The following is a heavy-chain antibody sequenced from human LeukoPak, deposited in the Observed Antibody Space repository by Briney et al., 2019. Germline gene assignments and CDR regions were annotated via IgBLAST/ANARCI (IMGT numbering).Heavy chain of an antibody. CDR3: ARDLLSRWGWPRGAFDI. V-gene: IGHV1-18*01. Sequence: ASVKVSCRASGYTFTSYGISWVRQAPGQGLEWMGWISAYNGNTNYAQKLQGRVTMTTDTSTSTAYMELRSLRSDDTAVYYCARDLLSRWGWPRGAFDIWGQGTMVTVSS. CDR1: GYTFTSYG. D-gene: IGHD3-16*01. J-gene: IGHJ3*02. CDR2: ISAYNGNT.